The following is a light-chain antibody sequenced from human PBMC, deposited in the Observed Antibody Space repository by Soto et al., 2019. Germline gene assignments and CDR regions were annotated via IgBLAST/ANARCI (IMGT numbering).Light chain of an antibody. J-gene: IGLJ1*01. V-gene: IGLV2-14*01. CDR2: EVS. CDR1: SSDVGNYIY. CDR3: SSYTSSSTPFV. Sequence: QSVLTQPASVSGSPGQSITISCTGTSSDVGNYIYVSWYQQHPGKAPKLMIYEVSHRPSGVSNRFSGSKSGNTASLTISGLQAEDEGDYYCSSYTSSSTPFVFGTGTKLTVL.